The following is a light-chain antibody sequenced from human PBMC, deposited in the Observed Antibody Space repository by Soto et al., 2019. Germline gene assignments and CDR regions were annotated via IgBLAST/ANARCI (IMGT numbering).Light chain of an antibody. CDR2: HAS. V-gene: IGKV1-5*01. CDR3: QQYNSYWT. Sequence: DIQMTQSPSTLSASVGDRVTITCRASQSINSWLAWYQRKPGKAPKLLIYHASRLEGGVPSRFSGSGSGTEFTLTISSLQPEDFATYYCQQYNSYWTFGQGTKVEIK. CDR1: QSINSW. J-gene: IGKJ1*01.